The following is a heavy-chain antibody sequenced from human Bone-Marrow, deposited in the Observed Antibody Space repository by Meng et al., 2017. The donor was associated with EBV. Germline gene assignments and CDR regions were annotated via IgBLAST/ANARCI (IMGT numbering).Heavy chain of an antibody. D-gene: IGHD2-15*01. CDR1: GYTFTDYY. Sequence: EVQVQQAGAEVKKPGTSVKISCKGSGYTFTDYYIHWVQQAPGKGLEWMGLVDPENGETKFAEKFQGRVSITADTSTDTAYLEVNSLRSEDTAIYYCVTRLASLTPDWGQGTLVTVSS. J-gene: IGHJ1*01. CDR3: VTRLASLTPD. V-gene: IGHV1-69-2*01. CDR2: VDPENGET.